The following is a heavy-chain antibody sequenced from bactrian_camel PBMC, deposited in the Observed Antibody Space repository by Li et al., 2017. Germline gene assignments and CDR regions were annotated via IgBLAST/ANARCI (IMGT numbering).Heavy chain of an antibody. V-gene: IGHV3S40*01. CDR2: INSGGRGT. CDR1: EFTFSSYA. Sequence: QLVESGGGSGQPGGSLRLSCAASEFTFSSYAMSWVRQAPGKGLEWVSTINSGGRGTYYADSVKGRFTISTDNAKNTVYLQMNSLKSEDTALYYCATAGGAYWGQGTQVTVS. J-gene: IGHJ4*01. CDR3: ATAGGAY.